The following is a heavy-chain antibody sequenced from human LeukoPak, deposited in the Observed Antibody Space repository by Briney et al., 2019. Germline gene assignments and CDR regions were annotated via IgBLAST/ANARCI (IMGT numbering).Heavy chain of an antibody. V-gene: IGHV4-59*08. J-gene: IGHJ3*02. D-gene: IGHD4-23*01. Sequence: SETLSLTCTVSGGSISSYYWSWIRQPPGKGLEWIGYIYYSGSTNYNPSLKSRVTISVDTSKNQFSLKLSSETAADTAVYYCARHVRPLIPGYGGANDAFDIWGQGTMVTVSS. CDR2: IYYSGST. CDR1: GGSISSYY. CDR3: ARHVRPLIPGYGGANDAFDI.